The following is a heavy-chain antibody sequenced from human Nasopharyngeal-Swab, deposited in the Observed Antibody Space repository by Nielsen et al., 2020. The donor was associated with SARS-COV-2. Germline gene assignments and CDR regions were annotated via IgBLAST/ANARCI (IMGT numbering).Heavy chain of an antibody. D-gene: IGHD5-18*01. CDR3: AREWIQLWPDAFDI. Sequence: WVRQAPGQGLEWMGIINPSGGSTSYAQKFQGRVIMTRDTSTSTVYMELSSLRSEDTAVYYCAREWIQLWPDAFDIWGQGTMVTVSS. J-gene: IGHJ3*02. CDR2: INPSGGST. V-gene: IGHV1-46*01.